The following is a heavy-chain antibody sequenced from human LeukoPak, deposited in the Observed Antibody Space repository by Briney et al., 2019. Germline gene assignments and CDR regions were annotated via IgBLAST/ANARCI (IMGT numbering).Heavy chain of an antibody. V-gene: IGHV4-59*08. J-gene: IGHJ2*01. D-gene: IGHD1-26*01. Sequence: SETLSLTCTVSGGSISSYNWSWMRQPPGKGLEWIGYVYYSGGTNHKPSLKSRVTILVDTSKNQFSLKLSSVTAADTAVYYCARRSIVDCYFDLWGRGTLVTVSS. CDR2: VYYSGGT. CDR3: ARRSIVDCYFDL. CDR1: GGSISSYN.